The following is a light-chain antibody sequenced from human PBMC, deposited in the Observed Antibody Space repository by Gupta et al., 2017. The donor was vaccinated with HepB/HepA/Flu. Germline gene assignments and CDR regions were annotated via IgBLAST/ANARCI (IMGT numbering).Light chain of an antibody. J-gene: IGKJ2*04. CDR1: QSINNW. Sequence: IQMTQSPSTLSASVGDRVTITCRASQSINNWLAWYQQKPGKAPKLLIYKASTLESGVPSRFSGSGSGTEFTLTISSLQPDDFANYYCQHYDSPLCNFGQGTKLEIK. CDR2: KAS. V-gene: IGKV1-5*03. CDR3: QHYDSPLCN.